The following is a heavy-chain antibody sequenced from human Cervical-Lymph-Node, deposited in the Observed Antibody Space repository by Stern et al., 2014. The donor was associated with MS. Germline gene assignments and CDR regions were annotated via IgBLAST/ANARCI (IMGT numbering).Heavy chain of an antibody. CDR2: IDWTNDK. CDR3: ARMVGATGYYYDVDV. D-gene: IGHD1-26*01. Sequence: QVTLRESGPAVVKPTQTLTLTCTFSGFSLSSDGMCVTWIRQPPGKALEWLALIDWTNDKYYNTSLKTRPTISKDTPKNQVVLTMTNIDPMDTATYYCARMVGATGYYYDVDVWGQGTTVTVSS. V-gene: IGHV2-70*01. CDR1: GFSLSSDGMC. J-gene: IGHJ6*02.